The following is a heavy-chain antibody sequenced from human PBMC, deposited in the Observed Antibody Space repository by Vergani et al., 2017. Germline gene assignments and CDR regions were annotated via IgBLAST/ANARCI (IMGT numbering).Heavy chain of an antibody. CDR1: GFTFSSYG. J-gene: IGHJ5*02. CDR3: AKEGYDSSGYA. V-gene: IGHV3-30*18. D-gene: IGHD3-22*01. Sequence: QVQLVGSGGGVVQPGRSLRLSCAASGFTFSSYGMHWVRQAPGKGLEWVAVISYDGSNKYYADSVKGRFTISRDNSKNTLYLQMNSLRAEDTAVYYCAKEGYDSSGYAWGQGTLVTVSS. CDR2: ISYDGSNK.